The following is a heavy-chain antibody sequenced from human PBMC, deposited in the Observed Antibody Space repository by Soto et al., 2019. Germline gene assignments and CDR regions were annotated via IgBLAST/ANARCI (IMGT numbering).Heavy chain of an antibody. CDR1: GFTFNDYV. D-gene: IGHD3-3*02. V-gene: IGHV3-30*14. Sequence: QVHLVESGGGVVQPGRSLRLSCAASGFTFNDYVIHWVRQAAGKGLEWVASMTYDGATEYYADSVKGRFTVSRDNSKRTLSLQMNSLRPEETAVYYCARVRLSIAVNDALDVWGQGTTVTVSS. J-gene: IGHJ3*01. CDR2: MTYDGATE. CDR3: ARVRLSIAVNDALDV.